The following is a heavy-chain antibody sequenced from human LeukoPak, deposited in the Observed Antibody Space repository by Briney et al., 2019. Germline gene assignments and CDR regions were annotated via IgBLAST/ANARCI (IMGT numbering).Heavy chain of an antibody. CDR3: AREYSSSVNFDY. D-gene: IGHD6-13*01. CDR2: INRSGST. V-gene: IGHV4-34*01. J-gene: IGHJ4*02. Sequence: SEALSLTCAVTVGSLSGYYWCLVRQPPGEGLEWVRKINRSGSTNYNPSLKSRVTIAVDTSKKQFPLKLSAVAAADTAVYYCAREYSSSVNFDYWGQGTLVTVSS. CDR1: VGSLSGYY.